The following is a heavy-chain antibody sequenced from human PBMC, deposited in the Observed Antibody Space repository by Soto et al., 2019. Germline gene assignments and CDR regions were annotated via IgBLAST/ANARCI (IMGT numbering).Heavy chain of an antibody. CDR2: ISWDGGST. CDR1: GFTFDDYT. Sequence: LRLSFAASGFTFDDYTMHWVRQAPGKGLEWVSLISWDGGSTYYADSVKGRFTISRDNSKNSLYLQMNSLRTEDTALYYCAKAVNSQWLAPGMDVWGQGTTVTVS. CDR3: AKAVNSQWLAPGMDV. D-gene: IGHD6-19*01. V-gene: IGHV3-43*01. J-gene: IGHJ6*02.